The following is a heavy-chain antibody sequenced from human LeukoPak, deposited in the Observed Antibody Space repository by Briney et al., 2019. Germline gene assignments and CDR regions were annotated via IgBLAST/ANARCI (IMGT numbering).Heavy chain of an antibody. V-gene: IGHV3-64*01. D-gene: IGHD6-6*01. CDR1: GFTFSSYA. CDR2: ISSNGGST. Sequence: TGGSLRLSCAASGFTFSSYAMHWVRQAPGKGLEYVSAISSNGGSTYYANSVKGRFTISRDNSKNTLYLQMNSLRAEDTAVYYCAKVLPPSSIAALGAFDIWGQGTMVTVSS. CDR3: AKVLPPSSIAALGAFDI. J-gene: IGHJ3*02.